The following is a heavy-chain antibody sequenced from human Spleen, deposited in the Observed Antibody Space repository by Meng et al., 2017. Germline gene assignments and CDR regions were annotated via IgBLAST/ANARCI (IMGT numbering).Heavy chain of an antibody. CDR2: IWLDGSKK. V-gene: IGHV3-33*01. CDR3: VRWVFDY. CDR1: GFTFSSYG. Sequence: GGRVGAWGGVVQPGRSLRLSVGASGFTFSSYGMHWVRQGPGKGLEWVAVIWLDGSKKYYADSVKGRFTISRDNSKNTVYLQMNSLRGEDTAVYYCVRWVFDYWGQGTLVTVSS. J-gene: IGHJ4*02.